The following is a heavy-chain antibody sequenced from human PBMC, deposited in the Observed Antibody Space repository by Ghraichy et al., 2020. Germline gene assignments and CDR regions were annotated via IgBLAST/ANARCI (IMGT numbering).Heavy chain of an antibody. CDR1: GGSISSSGNY. J-gene: IGHJ5*02. D-gene: IGHD3-3*01. CDR2: MYYNGNT. V-gene: IGHV4-39*01. Sequence: SETLSLTCTVSGGSISSSGNYWGWIRQPPGKGLEWIGTMYYNGNTYYNPSLTSRVTISADTSKNQLSLRLSSVTATDTAVYFCARAPDTYYDFWSGYYRNWFDLWGQGTLVTVS. CDR3: ARAPDTYYDFWSGYYRNWFDL.